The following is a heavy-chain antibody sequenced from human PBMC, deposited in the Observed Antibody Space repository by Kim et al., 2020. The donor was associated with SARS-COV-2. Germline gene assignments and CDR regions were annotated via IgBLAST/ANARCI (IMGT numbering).Heavy chain of an antibody. Sequence: SETLSLTCTVSGGSISSGGYYWSWIRQHPGKGLEWIGYIYYSGSTYYNPSLKSRVTISVDTSKNQFSLKLSSVTAADTAVYYCARYGSGSYYNGGDYYYGMDVWGQGTTVTVSS. CDR2: IYYSGST. CDR1: GGSISSGGYY. V-gene: IGHV4-31*03. J-gene: IGHJ6*02. D-gene: IGHD3-10*01. CDR3: ARYGSGSYYNGGDYYYGMDV.